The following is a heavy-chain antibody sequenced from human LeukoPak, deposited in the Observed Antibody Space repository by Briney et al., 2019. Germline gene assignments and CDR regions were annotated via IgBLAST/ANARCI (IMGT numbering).Heavy chain of an antibody. CDR3: ARTHYYDSSVVY. V-gene: IGHV1-2*02. D-gene: IGHD3-22*01. CDR2: INPNSGGT. Sequence: EASVKVSCKASGYTFTGYYMHWVRQAPAQGLEWMGWINPNSGGTNYAQKFQGRVTMTRDTSISTAYMELSRLRSDDTAVYYCARTHYYDSSVVYWGQGTLVTVSS. CDR1: GYTFTGYY. J-gene: IGHJ4*02.